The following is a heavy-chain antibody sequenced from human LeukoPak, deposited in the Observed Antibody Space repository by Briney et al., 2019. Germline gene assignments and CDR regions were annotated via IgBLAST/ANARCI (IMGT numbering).Heavy chain of an antibody. Sequence: PSETLSLTCAVYGGSFSGYYWSWIRQPPGKGLEWIGEINHSGSTNYNPSLKSRVTISVDTSKNQFSLKLSSVTAADTAVYHCASYSSGWYYFDYWGQGTLVTVSS. J-gene: IGHJ4*02. CDR3: ASYSSGWYYFDY. CDR2: INHSGST. D-gene: IGHD6-19*01. CDR1: GGSFSGYY. V-gene: IGHV4-34*01.